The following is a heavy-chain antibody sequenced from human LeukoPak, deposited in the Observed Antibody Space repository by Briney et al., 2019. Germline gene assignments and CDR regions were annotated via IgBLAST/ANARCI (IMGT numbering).Heavy chain of an antibody. Sequence: GGSLRLSCAASGFTFSSYGMHWVRQAPGKGLEWVAVIWYDGSNKYYADSVKGRFTISRDNSNTLYLQMNSLRAEDTAVYYCAREPVATIMKWDFDLWGRGTQVTVSS. CDR1: GFTFSSYG. J-gene: IGHJ2*01. CDR3: AREPVATIMKWDFDL. CDR2: IWYDGSNK. D-gene: IGHD5-12*01. V-gene: IGHV3-33*01.